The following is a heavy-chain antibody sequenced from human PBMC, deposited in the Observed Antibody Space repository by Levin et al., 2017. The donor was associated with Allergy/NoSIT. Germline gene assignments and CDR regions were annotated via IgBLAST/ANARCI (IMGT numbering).Heavy chain of an antibody. V-gene: IGHV3-48*01. D-gene: IGHD1-26*01. CDR1: GFNFSPFS. CDR3: VRDHQWAFDY. Sequence: PGGSLRLSCAASGFNFSPFSMNWVRQAPGKGLEWISYIRGSSSDISYADSVKGRFTISRDDAKNSLYLQMNSLRVEDTAVYYCVRDHQWAFDYWGQGTLVTVSS. J-gene: IGHJ4*02. CDR2: IRGSSSDI.